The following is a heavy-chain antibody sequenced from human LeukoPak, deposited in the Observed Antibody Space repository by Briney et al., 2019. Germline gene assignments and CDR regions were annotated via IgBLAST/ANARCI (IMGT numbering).Heavy chain of an antibody. D-gene: IGHD3-16*02. CDR2: IYSGGST. J-gene: IGHJ4*02. CDR3: ARGGELSDFDY. Sequence: GGSLILSCAASVFTVSSNSMSWVRQAPGKGLEWVSVIYSGGSTSYADAVRGRFTISRHNSENTLYLQMNSLRVEDTAVYYCARGGELSDFDYWGQGTLVTVSS. V-gene: IGHV3-53*04. CDR1: VFTVSSNS.